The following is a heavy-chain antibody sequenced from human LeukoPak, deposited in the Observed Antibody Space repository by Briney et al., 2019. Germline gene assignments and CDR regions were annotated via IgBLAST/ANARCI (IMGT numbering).Heavy chain of an antibody. CDR1: GFTFSDSY. CDR3: ARSGDRAYYYYMDV. J-gene: IGHJ6*03. Sequence: GGSLRLSCAASGFTFSDSYMSWIRQAPGKRLEWISYISSVGNTIYYADSVKGRFTISRDNARNSLYLQMNSLRAEDTAVYYCARSGDRAYYYYMDVWGKGTTVTVSS. CDR2: ISSVGNTI. V-gene: IGHV3-11*04. D-gene: IGHD2-21*02.